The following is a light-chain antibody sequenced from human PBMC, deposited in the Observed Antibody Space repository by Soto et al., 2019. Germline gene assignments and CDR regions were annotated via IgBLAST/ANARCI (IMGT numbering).Light chain of an antibody. V-gene: IGKV1-39*01. Sequence: DIQMTQSPSSLSASVGDRVTITCRASQSINRDLHWYQQRPGEAPNLLISRASTLQSGVPSRFSGSGSGTEFRLTICRLQLEEFATSYYQRRHIAPWSVGRGTKVDIK. J-gene: IGKJ2*04. CDR2: RAS. CDR3: QRRHIAPWS. CDR1: QSINRD.